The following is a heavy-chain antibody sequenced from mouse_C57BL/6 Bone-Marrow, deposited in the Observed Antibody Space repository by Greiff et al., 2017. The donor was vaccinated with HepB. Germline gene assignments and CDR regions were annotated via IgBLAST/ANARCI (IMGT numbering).Heavy chain of an antibody. CDR3: AGGFYDYDEGFAY. D-gene: IGHD2-4*01. Sequence: QVQLQQSGAELVRPGASVKISCKASGYAFSSYWMNWVKQRPGKGLEWIGQIYPGDGDTNYNGKFKGKATLTADKSSSTAYMQLSSLTSEDSAVYFCAGGFYDYDEGFAYCGQGTLVTVSA. CDR2: IYPGDGDT. V-gene: IGHV1-80*01. J-gene: IGHJ3*01. CDR1: GYAFSSYW.